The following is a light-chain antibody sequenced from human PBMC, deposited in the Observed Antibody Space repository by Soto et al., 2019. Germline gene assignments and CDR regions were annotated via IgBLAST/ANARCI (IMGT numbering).Light chain of an antibody. CDR3: QQYYSTPLT. CDR2: WAS. J-gene: IGKJ1*01. V-gene: IGKV4-1*01. CDR1: QSVLYSSNNKNY. Sequence: DIVMTQSPDSLAVSLGERATINCKSSQSVLYSSNNKNYLAWYQQKPGQPPKLLIYWASTRESGVPDRFSGSGSGTDFTLTISSLQAEYVAVYYCQQYYSTPLTSGQGTKVETK.